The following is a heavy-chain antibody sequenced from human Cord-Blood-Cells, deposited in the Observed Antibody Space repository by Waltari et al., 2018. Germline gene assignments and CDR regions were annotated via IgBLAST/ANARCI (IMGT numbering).Heavy chain of an antibody. J-gene: IGHJ4*02. D-gene: IGHD2-8*01. V-gene: IGHV1-69*01. CDR2: IIPIFGTA. Sequence: QVQLVQSRAEVKKPGSSVKVSCNASGGTFSSYAISWVRQAPGQGLEWMGGIIPIFGTANYAQKFQGRVTITADESTSTAYMELSSLRSEDTAVYYCARDSEPWVYARASLYYWGQGTLVTVSS. CDR1: GGTFSSYA. CDR3: ARDSEPWVYARASLYY.